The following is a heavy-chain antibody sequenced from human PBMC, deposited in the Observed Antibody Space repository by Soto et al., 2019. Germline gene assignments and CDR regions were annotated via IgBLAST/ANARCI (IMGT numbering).Heavy chain of an antibody. CDR1: GGTFSNDI. V-gene: IGHV1-46*01. J-gene: IGHJ4*02. CDR2: INPSDGST. CDR3: AIHGYSYADDY. Sequence: GASVKVSCKASGGTFSNDIITWVRQAPGQGLEWMGVINPSDGSTSYAQKFQGRVTMTRDTSTSTVYMELSSLRFEDTAVYYCAIHGYSYADDYWGQGTLVTVSS. D-gene: IGHD5-18*01.